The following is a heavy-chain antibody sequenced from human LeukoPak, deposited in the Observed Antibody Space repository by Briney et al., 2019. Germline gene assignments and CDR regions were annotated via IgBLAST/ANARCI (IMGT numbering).Heavy chain of an antibody. CDR1: GYTFTSYY. D-gene: IGHD4-11*01. CDR3: ALLTSTVTSPFDY. V-gene: IGHV1-46*01. CDR2: INPSGGST. Sequence: ASVKVSCTASGYTFTSYYMHWVRQAPGQGLEWMGIINPSGGSTSYAQKFQGRVTMTRDTSTSTVYMELSSLRSEDTAVYYCALLTSTVTSPFDYWGQGTLVTVSS. J-gene: IGHJ4*02.